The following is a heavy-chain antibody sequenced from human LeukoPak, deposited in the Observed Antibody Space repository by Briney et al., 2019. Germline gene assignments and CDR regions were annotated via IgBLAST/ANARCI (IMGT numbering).Heavy chain of an antibody. CDR1: GYTFTGYY. J-gene: IGHJ4*02. V-gene: IGHV1-2*04. CDR3: ARSPAVRLKYYFDY. CDR2: INPNSGGT. Sequence: GASVKVSCKASGYTFTGYYMHWVRQAPGQGLEWMGWINPNSGGTNYAQKFQGWVTMTRDTSISTAYMELSRLRSDDTAVYYCARSPAVRLKYYFDYWGQGTLVTVSS. D-gene: IGHD6-19*01.